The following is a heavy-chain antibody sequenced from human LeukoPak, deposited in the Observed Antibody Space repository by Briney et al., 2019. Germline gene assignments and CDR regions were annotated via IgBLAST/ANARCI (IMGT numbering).Heavy chain of an antibody. CDR1: GYRFTSYW. CDR3: ARSMVRGAIDAFDI. D-gene: IGHD3-10*01. V-gene: IGHV5-51*01. J-gene: IGHJ3*02. Sequence: GESPQISCKGSGYRFTSYWIGGGRQVPGKGREWMGIIYPGNSDTRYNPSFPGQVTISADKSITTAYLQWSSLKASDTAMYYCARSMVRGAIDAFDIWGQGTMVTVSS. CDR2: IYPGNSDT.